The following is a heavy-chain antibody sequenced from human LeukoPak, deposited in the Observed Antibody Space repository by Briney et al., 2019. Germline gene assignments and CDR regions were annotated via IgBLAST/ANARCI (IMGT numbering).Heavy chain of an antibody. Sequence: SETLSLTCTVSGGSISSTTYHWGWVRQPPGKGLEWVGSIYYSGNTYYNPSLKSRLTISVDIAKNQFSLKLSSVTAADTAVYHCARLINGSPGDYWGQGTLVTVSS. V-gene: IGHV4-39*01. D-gene: IGHD2-8*01. CDR1: GGSISSTTYH. CDR3: ARLINGSPGDY. J-gene: IGHJ4*02. CDR2: IYYSGNT.